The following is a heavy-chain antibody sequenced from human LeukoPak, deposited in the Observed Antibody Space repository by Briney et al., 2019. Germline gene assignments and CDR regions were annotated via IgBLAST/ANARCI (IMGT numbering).Heavy chain of an antibody. CDR3: AKNSGYDWQYFFDY. J-gene: IGHJ4*02. V-gene: IGHV3-9*03. CDR2: ISWNSDTI. CDR1: GFTFGHYA. Sequence: GGSLRLSCAASGFTFGHYAIHWVRQAPGKGLEWVSGISWNSDTIEYADSVRGRFTVSRDNAKSSVSLQMNSLRAEDVAVYFCAKNSGYDWQYFFDYWGQGTLVTVSS. D-gene: IGHD6-25*01.